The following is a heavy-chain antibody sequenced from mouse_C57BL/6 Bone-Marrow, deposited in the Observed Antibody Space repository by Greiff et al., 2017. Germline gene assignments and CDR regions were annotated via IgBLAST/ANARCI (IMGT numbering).Heavy chain of an antibody. D-gene: IGHD4-1*01. Sequence: EADGVDFSRYWMSWVRRAPGKGLEWIGEINPDSSTINYAPSLKDKFIISRDNAKNTLYLQMSKVRSEDTALYYCASLTGSPYWYFDVWGTGTTVTVSS. V-gene: IGHV4-1*01. J-gene: IGHJ1*03. CDR1: GVDFSRYW. CDR2: INPDSSTI. CDR3: ASLTGSPYWYFDV.